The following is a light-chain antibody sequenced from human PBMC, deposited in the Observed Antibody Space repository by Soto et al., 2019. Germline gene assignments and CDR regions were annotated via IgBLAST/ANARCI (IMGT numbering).Light chain of an antibody. CDR3: QQYFEWPPIT. J-gene: IGKJ4*01. CDR1: ETIATN. V-gene: IGKV3-15*01. Sequence: EVVMTQSPSTLSASPGERATLSCRASETIATNLAWYQQKPGQAPTLLISGASTRAAGISDRFRGSGSGTEFSPTISSQRYEDSAVNYCQQYFEWPPITFGQGTKVE. CDR2: GAS.